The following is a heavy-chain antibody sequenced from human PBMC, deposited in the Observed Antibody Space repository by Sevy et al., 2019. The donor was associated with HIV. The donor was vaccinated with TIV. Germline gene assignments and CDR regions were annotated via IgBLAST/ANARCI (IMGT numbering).Heavy chain of an antibody. CDR1: GYSFTSYW. CDR3: ARREGYGDYHVGEDYLDY. CDR2: IYPGDSDT. J-gene: IGHJ4*01. V-gene: IGHV5-51*01. D-gene: IGHD4-17*01. Sequence: GESLKISCKGSGYSFTSYWIGWVRQMPGKGLEWMGIIYPGDSDTKNSPSFQGQVTISADKSISTAYLQWSSLKASDTAMYHCARREGYGDYHVGEDYLDYWGHGTLVTVSS.